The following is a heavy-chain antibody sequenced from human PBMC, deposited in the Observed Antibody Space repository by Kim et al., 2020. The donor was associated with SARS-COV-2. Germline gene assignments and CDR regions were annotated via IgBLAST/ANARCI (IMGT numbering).Heavy chain of an antibody. V-gene: IGHV4-59*01. D-gene: IGHD2-8*01. J-gene: IGHJ5*02. Sequence: SETLSLTCTVSGGSISSYYWSWIRQPPGKGLEWIGYIYYSGSTNYNPSLKSRVTISVDTSKNQFSLKLSSVTAADTAVYYCARDRSYGVNWFDPWGQGTLVTVSS. CDR1: GGSISSYY. CDR2: IYYSGST. CDR3: ARDRSYGVNWFDP.